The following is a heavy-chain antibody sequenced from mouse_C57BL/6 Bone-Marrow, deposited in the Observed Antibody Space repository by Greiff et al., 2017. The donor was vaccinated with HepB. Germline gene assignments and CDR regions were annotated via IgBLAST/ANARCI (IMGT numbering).Heavy chain of an antibody. CDR1: GFSLTSYG. CDR3: ARRSIGTTWGSLDY. J-gene: IGHJ2*01. CDR2: IWSGGST. Sequence: QVQLKESGPGLVQPSQSLSITCTVSGFSLTSYGVHWVRQSPGKGLEWLGVIWSGGSTDYNAAFISRLSISKDNSKSQVFFIMNSLQADDTAIYYWARRSIGTTWGSLDYWGQGTTLTVSS. V-gene: IGHV2-2*01. D-gene: IGHD2-10*02.